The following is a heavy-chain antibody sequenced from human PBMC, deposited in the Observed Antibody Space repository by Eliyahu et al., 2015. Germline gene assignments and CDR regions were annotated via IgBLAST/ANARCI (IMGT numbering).Heavy chain of an antibody. D-gene: IGHD6-6*01. V-gene: IGHV3-48*02. Sequence: EVQLVESGGGLVQPGGSLRLSCAASGFTFSIXSMNWVRQAPGKGLEWVSYISSSSSTIYYADSVKGRFTISRDNAKNSLYLQMNSLRDEDTAVYYCATKVGIAARLNNWFDPWGQGTLVTVSS. CDR3: ATKVGIAARLNNWFDP. J-gene: IGHJ5*02. CDR1: GFTFSIXS. CDR2: ISSSSSTI.